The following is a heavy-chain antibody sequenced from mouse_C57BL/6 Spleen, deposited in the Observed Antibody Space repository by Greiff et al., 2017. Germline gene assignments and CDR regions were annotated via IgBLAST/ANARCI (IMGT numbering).Heavy chain of an antibody. J-gene: IGHJ2*01. V-gene: IGHV1-58*01. CDR1: GYTFTSHG. D-gene: IGHD2-4*01. CDR2: IYIGNGYT. CDR3: ARGKGIYYDYDDYPFDY. Sequence: VQLQPSGAELVRPGSSVKMSCKISGYTFTSHGINWVKQRPGQGLEWIGYIYIGNGYTEYNEKFKGKATLTSDTSSSTAYMQLSSLTSEDSAIYFCARGKGIYYDYDDYPFDYWDQGTTLTVSS.